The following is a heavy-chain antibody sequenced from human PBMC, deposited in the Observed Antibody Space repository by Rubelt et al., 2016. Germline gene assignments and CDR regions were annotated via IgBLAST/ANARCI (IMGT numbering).Heavy chain of an antibody. Sequence: QVQLVQSGAEVKKPGASVKVSCKASGYTFTSYGISWVRQAPGQGLEWMGCISAYNGNTNYAQKLKGRVTMTTDTSTSTAYMELRSLRSDDTAVYYCARDLPPFRRYNWNFPLDYWGQGTLVTVSS. D-gene: IGHD1-7*01. CDR2: ISAYNGNT. CDR3: ARDLPPFRRYNWNFPLDY. V-gene: IGHV1-18*01. CDR1: GYTFTSYG. J-gene: IGHJ4*02.